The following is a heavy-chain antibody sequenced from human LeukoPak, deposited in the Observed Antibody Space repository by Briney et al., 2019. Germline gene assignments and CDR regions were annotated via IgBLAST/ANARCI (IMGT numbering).Heavy chain of an antibody. J-gene: IGHJ6*02. CDR1: GFTFSSYA. V-gene: IGHV3-23*01. CDR2: VSGSGGST. D-gene: IGHD5-12*01. Sequence: GGSLRLSCAASGFTFSSYAMSWVRQAPGKGLEWVSAVSGSGGSTHYADSVKGRFTISRDNSKNTLYLQMNSLRAEDTAVYYCAKDRLVYSGHDYYYGMEVWGQGTMVTVSS. CDR3: AKDRLVYSGHDYYYGMEV.